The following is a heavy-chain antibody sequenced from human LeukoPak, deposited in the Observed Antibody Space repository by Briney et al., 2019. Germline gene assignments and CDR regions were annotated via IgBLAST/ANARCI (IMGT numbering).Heavy chain of an antibody. J-gene: IGHJ3*02. CDR1: GFTFSSYG. Sequence: GGSLRLSCAASGFTFSSYGMHWVRQAPGKGLEWVAFIRYDGSNKYYADSVKGRFTISRDNSKNTLYLQMNSLRAEDTAVYYCAKGYEYSSSPVYDAFDIWGQGTMVTVSS. V-gene: IGHV3-30*02. CDR2: IRYDGSNK. CDR3: AKGYEYSSSPVYDAFDI. D-gene: IGHD6-6*01.